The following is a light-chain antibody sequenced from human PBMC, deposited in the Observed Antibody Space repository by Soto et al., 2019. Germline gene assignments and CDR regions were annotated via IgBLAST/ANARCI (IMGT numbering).Light chain of an antibody. V-gene: IGKV3D-15*01. J-gene: IGKJ5*01. CDR2: GAS. Sequence: EIVMTQSPATLSVSPGERATLSCRASQSVSGNLAWYQQKPGQAPRLLIYGASTRDTGIPVRISGSGSGTEFSLTINSLQSEDFAVYYCHQYNNWPLTFGQGTRLEIK. CDR3: HQYNNWPLT. CDR1: QSVSGN.